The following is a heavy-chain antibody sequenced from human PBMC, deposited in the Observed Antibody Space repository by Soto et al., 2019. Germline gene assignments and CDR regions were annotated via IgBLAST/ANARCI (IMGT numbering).Heavy chain of an antibody. CDR1: GGSISSYY. Sequence: QVQLQESGPGLVKPSETLSLTCTVTGGSISSYYCSWIRQSPGKGLERIGHIYYSGSTNYNPSLKSRVTLSVDTSKNQFSMKLSSVTAADTAVYYCARHRWAVGGLMDVWGQGTTVTVSS. V-gene: IGHV4-59*01. J-gene: IGHJ6*02. D-gene: IGHD1-26*01. CDR3: ARHRWAVGGLMDV. CDR2: IYYSGST.